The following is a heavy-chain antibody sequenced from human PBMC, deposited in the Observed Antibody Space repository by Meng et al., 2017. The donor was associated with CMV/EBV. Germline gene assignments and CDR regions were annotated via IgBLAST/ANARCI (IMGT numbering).Heavy chain of an antibody. Sequence: GESLKLSCAASGLTFSSYEMNWVRPAPGPGLEWASYISSSGSTTYYADSVKGRFTISRDNAKNSLYLQMNSLRAEDTAVYYCARGGKQLVLVPVYYYYGMDVWGQGTTVTVSS. J-gene: IGHJ6*02. CDR2: ISSSGSTT. D-gene: IGHD6-13*01. CDR3: ARGGKQLVLVPVYYYYGMDV. CDR1: GLTFSSYE. V-gene: IGHV3-48*03.